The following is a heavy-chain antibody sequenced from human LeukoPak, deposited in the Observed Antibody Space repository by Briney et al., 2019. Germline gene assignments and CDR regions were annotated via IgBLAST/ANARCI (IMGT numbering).Heavy chain of an antibody. D-gene: IGHD2-2*02. CDR3: ARDRGVVPAAIIFDY. CDR1: GGTFSSYA. CDR2: IIPIFGTA. Sequence: ASVKISCKASGGTFSSYAISWVRHAPGQGLQWIGRIIPIFGTANYAQKFQGRVTITADESTSTAYMELSSLRSEDTAVYYCARDRGVVPAAIIFDYWGQGTLVTVSS. V-gene: IGHV1-69*13. J-gene: IGHJ4*02.